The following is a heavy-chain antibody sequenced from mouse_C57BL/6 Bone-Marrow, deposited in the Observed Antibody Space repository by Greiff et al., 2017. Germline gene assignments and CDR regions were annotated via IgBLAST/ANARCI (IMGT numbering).Heavy chain of an antibody. CDR1: GYTFTSYW. J-gene: IGHJ2*01. CDR2: IDPSDSYT. Sequence: QVQLQQPGAELVMPGASVKLSCKASGYTFTSYWMHWVKQRPGQGLEWIGEIDPSDSYTNYNQQFKGKSTLTVDKSSSTAYMQLSSLTSEDSAVYYCAREFYYYGSTGFDYWGQGTTLTVSS. V-gene: IGHV1-69*01. CDR3: AREFYYYGSTGFDY. D-gene: IGHD1-1*01.